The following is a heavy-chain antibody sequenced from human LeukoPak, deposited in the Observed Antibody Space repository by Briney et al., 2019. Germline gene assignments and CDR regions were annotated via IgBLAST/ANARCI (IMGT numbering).Heavy chain of an antibody. Sequence: GGSLRLSCAASGFTFSSYAMSWVRQAPGKGLEWVSGISGSGGSTYYADSVKGRFTISRDNAKNSLYLQMNSLRAEDTAVSYCARDRTTVNLLDYWGQGTLVTVSS. J-gene: IGHJ4*02. CDR2: ISGSGGST. V-gene: IGHV3-23*01. D-gene: IGHD4-17*01. CDR1: GFTFSSYA. CDR3: ARDRTTVNLLDY.